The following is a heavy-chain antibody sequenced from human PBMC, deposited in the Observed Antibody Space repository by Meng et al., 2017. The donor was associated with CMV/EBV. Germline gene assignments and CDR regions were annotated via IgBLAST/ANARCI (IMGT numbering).Heavy chain of an antibody. V-gene: IGHV1-8*01. CDR3: ARGDAEHYCSSTSCYRYYGMDV. D-gene: IGHD2-2*01. J-gene: IGHJ6*02. Sequence: SVHVSFQASVCTFTSYDINWVRQATGQGLEWMGWMNTNSGNTGYAEKVQGRVTMTRNNSISTAYMELSSLRSEDTAVYYCARGDAEHYCSSTSCYRYYGMDVWGQGTTVTVSS. CDR1: VCTFTSYD. CDR2: MNTNSGNT.